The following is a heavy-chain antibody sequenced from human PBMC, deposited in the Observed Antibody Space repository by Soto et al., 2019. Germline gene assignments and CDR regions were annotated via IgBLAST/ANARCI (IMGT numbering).Heavy chain of an antibody. Sequence: QVPLVQSGAEVKKPGASVKVSCKASGYTFTSYGISWVRQAPGQGLEWMGWISAYNGNTNYAQKLQGRVTMTTDTSTSTAYMELRSLRSDDTAVYYCARGHPSMVRGYVDWFDPWGQGTLVTVSS. CDR3: ARGHPSMVRGYVDWFDP. CDR1: GYTFTSYG. D-gene: IGHD3-10*01. J-gene: IGHJ5*02. CDR2: ISAYNGNT. V-gene: IGHV1-18*01.